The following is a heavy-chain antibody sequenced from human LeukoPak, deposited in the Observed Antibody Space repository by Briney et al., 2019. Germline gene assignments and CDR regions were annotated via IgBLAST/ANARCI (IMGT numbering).Heavy chain of an antibody. CDR1: GFTFSDYY. Sequence: GWSLRLFCAASGFTFSDYYMRWIRQAPGRGLEWVSYISSSNTYAKRADSMKGPFTISRDNAKNSLYLQMNSLRAEDTAVYYCARVGSHYYDSRGLEDYGGQAPLVTVS. J-gene: IGHJ4*02. D-gene: IGHD3-22*01. CDR2: ISSSNTYA. V-gene: IGHV3-11*05. CDR3: ARVGSHYYDSRGLEDY.